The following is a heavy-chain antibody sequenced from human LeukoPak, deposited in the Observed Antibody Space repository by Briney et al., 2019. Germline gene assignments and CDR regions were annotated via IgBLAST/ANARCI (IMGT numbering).Heavy chain of an antibody. J-gene: IGHJ3*02. CDR3: ATLPDSSGYFGAFDI. D-gene: IGHD3-22*01. CDR2: IIPIFGTA. Sequence: SVKVSCKASGGTFSSYAISWVRQAPGQGLEWMGGIIPIFGTANYAQKFQGRVTITTDESTSTAYMELSSLRSEDTAVYYCATLPDSSGYFGAFDIWGQGTMVTVSS. CDR1: GGTFSSYA. V-gene: IGHV1-69*05.